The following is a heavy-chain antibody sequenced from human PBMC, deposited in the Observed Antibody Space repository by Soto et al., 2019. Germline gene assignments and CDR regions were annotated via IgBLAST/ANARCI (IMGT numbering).Heavy chain of an antibody. J-gene: IGHJ4*02. V-gene: IGHV3-23*01. CDR1: GFTFSDSV. CDR3: VKWHTSNFDSLPFTGFDF. D-gene: IGHD3-22*01. Sequence: GGSLRLSCVGSGFTFSDSVIAWGRQAPGKGLEWLSVMSGDGRTRYALSVTGRFTISRDNSKNTLYLQMRSLRAEGAAAYYCVKWHTSNFDSLPFTGFDFWGQGTQVTVSS. CDR2: MSGDGRT.